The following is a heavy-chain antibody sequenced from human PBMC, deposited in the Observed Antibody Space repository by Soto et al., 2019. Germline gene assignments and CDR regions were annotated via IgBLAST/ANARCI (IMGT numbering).Heavy chain of an antibody. J-gene: IGHJ6*02. V-gene: IGHV6-1*01. CDR2: TYYRSKWNF. D-gene: IGHD6-6*01. Sequence: SQPLSLSCAISGDSVSGSSAAWNWIRQSRSRGLEWLGRTYYRSKWNFDYAESVKSRMSIIPDTSNNHFSLLLNSVTPEDTAVYDCPRQPLATLALYGMEVWGQRTTVTVSS. CDR1: GDSVSGSSAA. CDR3: PRQPLATLALYGMEV.